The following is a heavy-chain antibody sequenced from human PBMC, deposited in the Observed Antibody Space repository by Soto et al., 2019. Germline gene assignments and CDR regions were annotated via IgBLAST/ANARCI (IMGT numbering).Heavy chain of an antibody. J-gene: IGHJ4*02. CDR3: ARRQADPRLEWLLYGDY. D-gene: IGHD3-3*01. Sequence: GESLKISCKGSGYSFTSYWIGWVRQMPGKGLEWMGIIYPGDSDTRYSPSFQGQVTISADKSISTAYLQWSSLKASDTAMYYCARRQADPRLEWLLYGDYWGQGTLVTVSS. V-gene: IGHV5-51*01. CDR1: GYSFTSYW. CDR2: IYPGDSDT.